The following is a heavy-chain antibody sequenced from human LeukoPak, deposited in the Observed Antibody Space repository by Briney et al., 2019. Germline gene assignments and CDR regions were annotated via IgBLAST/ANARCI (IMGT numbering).Heavy chain of an antibody. D-gene: IGHD3-3*01. CDR2: INPNSGGT. Sequence: ASVKVSCKASGYTFTGYYMHWVRQAPGQGLEWMGWINPNSGGTNYAQKFQGRVTMTRDTSISTAYMELSRLRSDDTAVYYCAKNFWSGSYYYYYYMDVWGKGTTVTVSS. J-gene: IGHJ6*03. CDR3: AKNFWSGSYYYYYYMDV. V-gene: IGHV1-2*02. CDR1: GYTFTGYY.